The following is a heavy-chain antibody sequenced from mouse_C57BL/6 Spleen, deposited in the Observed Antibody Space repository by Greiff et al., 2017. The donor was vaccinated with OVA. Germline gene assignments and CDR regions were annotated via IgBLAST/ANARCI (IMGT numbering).Heavy chain of an antibody. J-gene: IGHJ2*01. V-gene: IGHV1-82*01. Sequence: QVQLQQSGPELVKPGASVKISCKAYGYAFSSSWMNWVKQRPGKGLEWIGRIYPGDGDTNYNGKFKGKATLTADKSSSTAYMQLSSLTSEDSAVYFCAREDGLRYWGQGTTLTVSS. D-gene: IGHD1-1*01. CDR2: IYPGDGDT. CDR1: GYAFSSSW. CDR3: AREDGLRY.